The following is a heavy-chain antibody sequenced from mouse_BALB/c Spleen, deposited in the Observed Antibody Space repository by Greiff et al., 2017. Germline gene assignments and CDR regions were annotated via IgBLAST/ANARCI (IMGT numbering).Heavy chain of an antibody. Sequence: EVKLQESGPGLVKPSQSLSLTCSVTGYSITSGYYWNWIRQFPGNKLEWMGYISYDGSNNYNPSLKNRISITRDTSKNQFFLKLNSVTTEDTATYYCARVPIYYGPMDYWGQGTSVTVSS. D-gene: IGHD2-1*01. V-gene: IGHV3-6*02. J-gene: IGHJ4*01. CDR1: GYSITSGYY. CDR2: ISYDGSN. CDR3: ARVPIYYGPMDY.